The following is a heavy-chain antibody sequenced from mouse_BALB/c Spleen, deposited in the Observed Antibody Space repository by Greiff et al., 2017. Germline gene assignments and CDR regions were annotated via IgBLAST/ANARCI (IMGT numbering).Heavy chain of an antibody. J-gene: IGHJ4*01. D-gene: IGHD1-2*01. CDR2: IWAGGST. CDR1: GFSLTSYG. CDR3: ARESITTATLYAMDY. V-gene: IGHV2-9*02. Sequence: VMLVESGPGLVAPSQSLSITCTVSGFSLTSYGVHWVRQPPGKGLEWLGVIWAGGSTNYNSALMSRLSISKDNSKSQVFLKMNSLQTDDTAMYYCARESITTATLYAMDYWGQGTSVTVSS.